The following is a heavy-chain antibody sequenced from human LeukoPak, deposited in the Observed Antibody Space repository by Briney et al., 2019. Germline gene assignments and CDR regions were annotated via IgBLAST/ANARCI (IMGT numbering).Heavy chain of an antibody. D-gene: IGHD4-17*01. CDR2: INPNSGGT. CDR3: ARVATYGDYRNSCYYYYYYMDV. Sequence: GASVKVSCKASGYTFTGYYMHRVRQAPGQGLEWMGWINPNSGGTNYAQKFQGRVTMTRDTSISTAYMELSRLRSDDTAVYYCARVATYGDYRNSCYYYYYYMDVWGKGTTVTVSS. V-gene: IGHV1-2*02. J-gene: IGHJ6*03. CDR1: GYTFTGYY.